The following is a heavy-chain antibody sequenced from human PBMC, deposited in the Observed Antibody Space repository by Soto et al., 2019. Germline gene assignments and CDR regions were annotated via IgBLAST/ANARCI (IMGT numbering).Heavy chain of an antibody. Sequence: SGGSLRLSCSASGFTFDDSAMHWFRQAPGKGLEWVSGISWNSGSIGYADSVKGRFTISRDNAKNALYLQMNSLRDEDTALYYCAKDIGGRDRDGYSGLDYWGQGTLVTVSS. CDR1: GFTFDDSA. V-gene: IGHV3-9*01. J-gene: IGHJ4*02. CDR2: ISWNSGSI. D-gene: IGHD5-18*01. CDR3: AKDIGGRDRDGYSGLDY.